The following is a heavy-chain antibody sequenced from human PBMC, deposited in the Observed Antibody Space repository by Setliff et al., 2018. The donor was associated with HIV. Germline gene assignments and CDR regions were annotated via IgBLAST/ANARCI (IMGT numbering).Heavy chain of an antibody. Sequence: GESLKISCAASGFIVSGSYVTWVRQAPGKGLEWVSVIYAGGTTSYVHSVKGRFTVSRDNSRNTVYLQMDSLRPEDTAVYFCARGGNGDYISFGYYYFMDVWGKGTTVTVSS. J-gene: IGHJ6*03. CDR3: ARGGNGDYISFGYYYFMDV. CDR2: IYAGGTT. CDR1: GFIVSGSY. D-gene: IGHD4-17*01. V-gene: IGHV3-53*05.